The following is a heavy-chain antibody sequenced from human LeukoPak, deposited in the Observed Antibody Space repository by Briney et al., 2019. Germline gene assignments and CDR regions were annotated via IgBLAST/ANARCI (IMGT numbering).Heavy chain of an antibody. CDR1: GFTFSSYS. V-gene: IGHV3-30*04. CDR3: ATDYEYGSGSHYYRFQF. D-gene: IGHD3-10*01. Sequence: PGGSLRLSCAASGFTFSSYSLHWVRQAPGKGVEGVALTSYDGRNKLYADSVKGRFIISSDNFKNTLYLQMTSLSAADTAVYYCATDYEYGSGSHYYRFQFWGQGTLVFVSS. J-gene: IGHJ4*02. CDR2: TSYDGRNK.